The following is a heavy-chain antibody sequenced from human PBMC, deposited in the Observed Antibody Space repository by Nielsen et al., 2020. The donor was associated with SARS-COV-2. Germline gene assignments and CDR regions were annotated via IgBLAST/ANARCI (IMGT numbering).Heavy chain of an antibody. CDR3: AKDAAPIVVVPAAIRRDYYYYGMDV. Sequence: SLKISCAASGFTFDDYAMHWVRQAPGKGLEWVSGISWNSGSIGYADSVKGRFTISRDNAKNSLYLQMNSLRAEDTALYYCAKDAAPIVVVPAAIRRDYYYYGMDVWGQGTTVTVSS. D-gene: IGHD2-2*01. J-gene: IGHJ6*02. V-gene: IGHV3-9*01. CDR1: GFTFDDYA. CDR2: ISWNSGSI.